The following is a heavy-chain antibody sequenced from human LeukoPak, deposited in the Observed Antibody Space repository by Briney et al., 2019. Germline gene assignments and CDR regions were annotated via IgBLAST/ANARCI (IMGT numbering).Heavy chain of an antibody. CDR3: ARQPTLGGYLGGFVDY. V-gene: IGHV3-48*01. Sequence: PGGSLRLSCAASGFSFSSCSMNWVRQAPGKGLEWVSYISSSSSSIYDADSVKGRFTISRDNAKNTLYLQMNSLRAEDTAVYYCARQPTLGGYLGGFVDYWGQGTLVTVSS. CDR2: ISSSSSSI. J-gene: IGHJ4*02. D-gene: IGHD5-12*01. CDR1: GFSFSSCS.